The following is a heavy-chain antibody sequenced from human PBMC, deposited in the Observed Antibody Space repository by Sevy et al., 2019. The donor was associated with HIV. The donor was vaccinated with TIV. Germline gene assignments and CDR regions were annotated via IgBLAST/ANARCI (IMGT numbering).Heavy chain of an antibody. J-gene: IGHJ6*03. D-gene: IGHD2-2*01. CDR3: AKESPYCSSTSCRFYYMDV. CDR2: ISGRADRT. Sequence: GGSLRLSCGASGFTFISNAMSWVRQAPGKGLEWVSAISGRADRTYYADSVRGRFTISRDNSKNMLYLQIHSLRAEDTAIYYWAKESPYCSSTSCRFYYMDVWGKGTTVTVSS. V-gene: IGHV3-23*01. CDR1: GFTFISNA.